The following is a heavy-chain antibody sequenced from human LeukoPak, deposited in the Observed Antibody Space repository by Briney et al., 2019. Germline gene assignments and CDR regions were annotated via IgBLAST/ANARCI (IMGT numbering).Heavy chain of an antibody. CDR3: ARDTLWSSGSYKYHYGMDV. V-gene: IGHV1-2*02. CDR2: INPNSGGT. J-gene: IGHJ6*02. D-gene: IGHD1-26*01. CDR1: GYTFTGYY. Sequence: ASVKVSCKASGYTFTGYYMHWVRQAPGQGVGWMGWINPNSGGTNYAQKFQGRVTMTRETSISTAYMELSRLRSDDTAVYYCARDTLWSSGSYKYHYGMDVWGQGTTVTVSS.